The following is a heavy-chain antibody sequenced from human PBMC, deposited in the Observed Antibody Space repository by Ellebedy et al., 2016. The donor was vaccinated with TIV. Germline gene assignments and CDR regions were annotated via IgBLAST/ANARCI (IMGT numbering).Heavy chain of an antibody. D-gene: IGHD5-12*01. CDR2: IKQDESEK. CDR1: GFTFSNYW. J-gene: IGHJ4*02. V-gene: IGHV3-7*03. Sequence: GGSLRLSCAASGFTFSNYWMKWVRQAPGKGLEWVANIKQDESEKYYVDSVKGRFTISRDNAKNSLFLQMNSLRVEDTAVYFCARGGYGRPFDCWGQGTLVTVSS. CDR3: ARGGYGRPFDC.